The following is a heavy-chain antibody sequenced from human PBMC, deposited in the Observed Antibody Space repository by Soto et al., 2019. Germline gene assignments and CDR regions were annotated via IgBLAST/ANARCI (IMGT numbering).Heavy chain of an antibody. CDR3: ARSKDLAVATFRH. CDR2: IYYSGTT. J-gene: IGHJ4*01. D-gene: IGHD6-19*01. Sequence: SEALPLPWTGSAGMISRYYWIWIRQPPGKGLEWIGYIYYSGTTNYNPSLKSRVAISVDTSKNQFSLNLRSVTAADTAVYYCARSKDLAVATFRHWGHGP. V-gene: IGHV4-59*08. CDR1: AGMISRYY.